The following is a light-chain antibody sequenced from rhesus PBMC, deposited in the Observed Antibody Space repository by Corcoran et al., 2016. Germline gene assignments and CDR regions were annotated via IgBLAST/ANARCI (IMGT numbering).Light chain of an antibody. CDR2: AAS. CDR3: QHSYGTPFT. Sequence: DIQMTQSPSSLSASVGDRVTITCRASENVNNYLHWYQQKQGKAPKLLIYAASNLQSGVPSRFGGSGSGTNDNFTISSLQPEDVATYYCQHSYGTPFTFGPGTKLDIK. CDR1: ENVNNY. J-gene: IGKJ3*01. V-gene: IGKV1-74*01.